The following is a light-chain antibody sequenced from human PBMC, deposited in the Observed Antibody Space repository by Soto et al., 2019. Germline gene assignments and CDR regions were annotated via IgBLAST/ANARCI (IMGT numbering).Light chain of an antibody. V-gene: IGKV3-20*01. Sequence: EIVLTQSPGTLSLSPGERVILSCRASQSVTSSNLAWYQQKPGQAPSLLISGASTRATGIPDRFIGSGSGTDFTLTISRLEPEDFAVYYCQQYDTSPLTFGGGTKVEI. CDR2: GAS. CDR1: QSVTSSN. CDR3: QQYDTSPLT. J-gene: IGKJ4*01.